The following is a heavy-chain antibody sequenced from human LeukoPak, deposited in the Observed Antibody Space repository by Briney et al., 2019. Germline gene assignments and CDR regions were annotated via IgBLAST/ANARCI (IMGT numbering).Heavy chain of an antibody. CDR1: GYSISSGYY. J-gene: IGHJ4*02. Sequence: ETLSLTCTVSGYSISSGYYWGWVRQAPGKGLEWVSAISGSGGSTYYADSVKGRFTISRDNSKNTLYLQMNSLRAEDTAVYYCAKEYPGGYDYVWGSYRPEGDYWGQGTLVTVSS. V-gene: IGHV3-23*01. D-gene: IGHD3-16*02. CDR3: AKEYPGGYDYVWGSYRPEGDY. CDR2: ISGSGGST.